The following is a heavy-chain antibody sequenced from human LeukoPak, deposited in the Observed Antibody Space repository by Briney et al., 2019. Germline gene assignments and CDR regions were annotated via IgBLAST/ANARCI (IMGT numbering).Heavy chain of an antibody. CDR3: ARKTYGGTYYDY. J-gene: IGHJ4*02. CDR1: GYTFTGHY. V-gene: IGHV1-2*02. CDR2: INPNSGGT. D-gene: IGHD1-26*01. Sequence: ASVKVSCKASGYTFTGHYMHWVRQVPGQGLEWMGWINPNSGGTKYAQKFQGRVTMTRDTSISTAYMELSRLRSDDTVVYYCARKTYGGTYYDYWGQGTLVTVSS.